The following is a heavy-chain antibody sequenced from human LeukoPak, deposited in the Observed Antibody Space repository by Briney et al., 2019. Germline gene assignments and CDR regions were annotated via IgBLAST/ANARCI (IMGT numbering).Heavy chain of an antibody. CDR1: GGSISSGGYY. Sequence: PSETLSLTCTVSGGSISSGGYYWSWIRQHPGKGLEWIGYIYYSGSTYYNPSLKSRVTISVDTSKNQFSLKLSSVTAADTAVYYCARSSNGYYDSSGYYSQNFDYWGQGTLVTVSS. D-gene: IGHD3-22*01. CDR3: ARSSNGYYDSSGYYSQNFDY. V-gene: IGHV4-31*03. CDR2: IYYSGST. J-gene: IGHJ4*02.